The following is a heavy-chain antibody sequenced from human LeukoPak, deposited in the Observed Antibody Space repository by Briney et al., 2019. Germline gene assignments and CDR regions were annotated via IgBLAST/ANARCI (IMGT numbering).Heavy chain of an antibody. D-gene: IGHD3-9*01. V-gene: IGHV4-34*01. J-gene: IGHJ5*02. CDR2: INHSGST. CDR3: ARFRYYDILSRRSKYNWFDP. Sequence: SETLSLTCAVYGGSFSGYYWSWIRQPPGKGLEWIGEINHSGSTNYNPSLKGRVTISVDTSKNQFSLKLSSVTAADTAVYYCARFRYYDILSRRSKYNWFDPWGQGTLVTVSS. CDR1: GGSFSGYY.